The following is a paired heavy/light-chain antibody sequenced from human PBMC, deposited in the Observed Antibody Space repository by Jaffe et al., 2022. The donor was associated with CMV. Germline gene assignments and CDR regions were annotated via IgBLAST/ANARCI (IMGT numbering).Heavy chain of an antibody. V-gene: IGHV3-23*04. CDR3: AKELGGRGKSVVIKEGAFDI. D-gene: IGHD3-22*01. Sequence: EVQLVESGGGWVQPGGSLRLSCTASGFTFSSYAMHWIRQAPGKGLEWVSTISSSGGSTYDADSVKGRFTMSRDNSKNTLYLQMNSLRAEDTAVYYCAKELGGRGKSVVIKEGAFDIWGQGTMVTVSS. J-gene: IGHJ3*02. CDR2: ISSSGGST. CDR1: GFTFSSYA.
Light chain of an antibody. CDR3: QQYNNWPRT. Sequence: EIVMTQSPATLSVSPGERATLSCRASQSVSRNLAWYQQKPGQAPRLLIYNASTRATGVPARFSGSASGTDFTLTISSLQSEDFAVYYCQQYNNWPRTFGQGTKVEIK. CDR2: NAS. J-gene: IGKJ1*01. CDR1: QSVSRN. V-gene: IGKV3-15*01.